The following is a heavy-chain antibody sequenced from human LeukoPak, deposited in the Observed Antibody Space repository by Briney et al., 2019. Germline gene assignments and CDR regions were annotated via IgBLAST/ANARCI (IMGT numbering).Heavy chain of an antibody. Sequence: GGSLRLSCAASGFPFSSYEMNWVRQAPGKGLEWVSYISGSGSYIYDADSVKGRFTIPRDNAKSSLYLQMNRLRAEDTAVYYCARSTGGVDYWGQGTLVTVSS. V-gene: IGHV3-48*03. J-gene: IGHJ4*02. CDR2: ISGSGSYI. D-gene: IGHD3-10*01. CDR1: GFPFSSYE. CDR3: ARSTGGVDY.